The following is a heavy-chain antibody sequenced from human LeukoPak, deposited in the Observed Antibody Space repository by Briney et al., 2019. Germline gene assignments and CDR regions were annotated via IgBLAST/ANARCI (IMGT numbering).Heavy chain of an antibody. V-gene: IGHV5-51*01. CDR3: ARRVVVPAAIIERGGDWFDP. CDR1: GYSFTSYW. J-gene: IGHJ5*02. CDR2: IYPGDSDT. D-gene: IGHD2-2*02. Sequence: GESLKISCKGSGYSFTSYWIGWVRQMPGKGLEWMGIIYPGDSDTRYSPSFQGQVTISADKSISTAYLQWSSLKASDTAMYYCARRVVVPAAIIERGGDWFDPWGQGTLVTVSS.